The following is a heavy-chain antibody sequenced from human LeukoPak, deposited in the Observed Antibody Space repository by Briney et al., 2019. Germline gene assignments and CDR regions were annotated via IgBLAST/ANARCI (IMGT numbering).Heavy chain of an antibody. CDR2: ISAYTGKT. V-gene: IGHV1-18*01. D-gene: IGHD1-26*01. J-gene: IGHJ4*02. CDR1: GYTFSNYG. Sequence: ASVKVSCQTSGYTFSNYGIMLVRQAPGQGLEWMGWISAYTGKTKYVEKYEGRVTFTTDSSTNTAYMEMRRLTIDDTAVYYCARDEGEWESRNYWGQGTQVIVSS. CDR3: ARDEGEWESRNY.